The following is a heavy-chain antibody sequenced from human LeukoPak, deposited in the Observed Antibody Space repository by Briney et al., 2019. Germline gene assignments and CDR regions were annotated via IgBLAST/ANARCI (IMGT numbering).Heavy chain of an antibody. J-gene: IGHJ4*02. CDR1: GFTFSRHW. CDR3: AREGVPAARGY. CDR2: IKQDGSEK. V-gene: IGHV3-7*01. D-gene: IGHD2-2*01. Sequence: GGSLRLSCAASGFTFSRHWRSWVRQAPGKGLEWVASIKQDGSEKNYVDSVKGRFTISRDNAKNALYLQMNSLRAEDTAVYYCAREGVPAARGYWGQGTLVTVSS.